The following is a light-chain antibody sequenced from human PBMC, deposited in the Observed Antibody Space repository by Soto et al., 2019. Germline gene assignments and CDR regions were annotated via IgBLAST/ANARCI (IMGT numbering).Light chain of an antibody. Sequence: ETVMTQSPANLSVSPGERVTLSCRASQSVSSYLAWYQQKPGQAPRLLIYGASSRATGIPARFSGSGSGTGFTLTISRLEPEDFAVYYCQQYGNSPRTFGQGTKVDNK. CDR2: GAS. CDR3: QQYGNSPRT. V-gene: IGKV3-20*01. CDR1: QSVSSY. J-gene: IGKJ1*01.